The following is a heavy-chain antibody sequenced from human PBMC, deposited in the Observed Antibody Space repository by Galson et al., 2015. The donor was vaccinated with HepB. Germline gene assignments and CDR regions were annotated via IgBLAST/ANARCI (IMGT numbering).Heavy chain of an antibody. J-gene: IGHJ5*02. CDR1: RFTFSDYD. CDR3: ARATLTWFDP. Sequence: SLRLSCAASRFTFSDYDMSWIRQAPGKGLEWVPYISGSGRTSIFYADSVKGRFTISRDNAKNSLYLQMTSLRAEDTAVYYCARATLTWFDPWGQGTLVTVSS. V-gene: IGHV3-11*01. D-gene: IGHD2/OR15-2a*01. CDR2: ISGSGRTSI.